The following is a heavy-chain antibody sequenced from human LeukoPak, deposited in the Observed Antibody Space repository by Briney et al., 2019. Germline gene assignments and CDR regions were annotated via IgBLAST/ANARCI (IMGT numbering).Heavy chain of an antibody. D-gene: IGHD5-12*01. V-gene: IGHV4-39*01. CDR1: GFSFTSYA. CDR3: ARHASGATDLYWYFDL. J-gene: IGHJ2*01. CDR2: IYYGGNT. Sequence: GSLRLSCAASGFSFTSYAMSWVRQAPGKGLEWIGSIYYGGNTYYNPSLKSRVTISVDTSKNQFSLNLTSVTAADTAVYYCARHASGATDLYWYFDLWGRGTLVTVSA.